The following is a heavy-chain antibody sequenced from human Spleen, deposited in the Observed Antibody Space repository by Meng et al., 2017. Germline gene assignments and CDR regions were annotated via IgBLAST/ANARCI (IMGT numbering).Heavy chain of an antibody. J-gene: IGHJ1*01. D-gene: IGHD6-19*01. CDR1: GGSISSGGYY. V-gene: IGHV4-31*03. Sequence: QVQLQGSGTGLVRPSETLSLTCTVSGGSISSGGYYWSWIRQHPGKGLEWIGYIYYSGSTYYNPSLKSRVTISVDTSKNQFSLKLSSVTAADTAVYYCARDGISSGWYRYFQHWGQGTLVTVSS. CDR3: ARDGISSGWYRYFQH. CDR2: IYYSGST.